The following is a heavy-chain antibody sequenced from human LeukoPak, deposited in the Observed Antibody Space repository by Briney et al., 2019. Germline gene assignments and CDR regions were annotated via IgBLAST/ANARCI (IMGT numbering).Heavy chain of an antibody. J-gene: IGHJ4*02. D-gene: IGHD3-22*01. CDR1: GYTFTGYY. CDR3: ARDPDYYDSSGYYPY. V-gene: IGHV1-2*02. Sequence: ASVKVSCKASGYTFTGYYMHWVRQAPGQGLEWMGWNNPNSGGTNYAQKFQGRVTMTRDTSISTAYMELSRLRSDDTAVYYCARDPDYYDSSGYYPYWGQGTLVTVSS. CDR2: NNPNSGGT.